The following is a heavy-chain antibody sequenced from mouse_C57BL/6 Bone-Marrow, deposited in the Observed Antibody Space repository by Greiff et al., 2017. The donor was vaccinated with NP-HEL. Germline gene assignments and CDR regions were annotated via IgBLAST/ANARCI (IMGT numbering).Heavy chain of an antibody. Sequence: VQLQESGAELVRPGASVKLSCKASGYTFTDYYINWVKQRPGQGLEWIARIYPGSGNTYYNEKFTGKATLTAEKSSSTAYMQLSSLTSEDSAVYFCARSFYDGYYDAMDYWGQGTSVTVSS. J-gene: IGHJ4*01. CDR3: ARSFYDGYYDAMDY. D-gene: IGHD2-3*01. V-gene: IGHV1-76*01. CDR1: GYTFTDYY. CDR2: IYPGSGNT.